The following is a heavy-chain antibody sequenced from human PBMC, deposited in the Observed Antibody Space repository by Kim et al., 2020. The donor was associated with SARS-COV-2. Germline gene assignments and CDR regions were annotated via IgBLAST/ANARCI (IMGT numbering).Heavy chain of an antibody. CDR3: ASTTVPGSPASKGVQH. V-gene: IGHV4-39*01. D-gene: IGHD6-19*01. CDR2: IYYSGST. J-gene: IGHJ1*01. CDR1: GDSISSSNYY. Sequence: SETLSLTCTVSGDSISSSNYYWGWIRQPPGKGLEWIESIYYSGSTYYNPSLKSRVTISVDTSKNQFSLKLSSVTAADTAVYYCASTTVPGSPASKGVQHWGQGTLVTVSS.